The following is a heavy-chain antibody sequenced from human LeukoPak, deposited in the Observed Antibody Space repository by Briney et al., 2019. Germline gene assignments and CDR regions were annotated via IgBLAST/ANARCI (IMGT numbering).Heavy chain of an antibody. CDR3: AREVYGDRLFDY. CDR2: IYYSGST. V-gene: IGHV4-59*01. Sequence: SETLSLTCTVSGGSTSSYYWSWIRQPPGKGLEWIGYIYYSGSTNYNPSLKSRVTISVDTSKNQFSLKLSSVTAADTAVYYCAREVYGDRLFDYWGQGTLVTVFS. D-gene: IGHD4-17*01. J-gene: IGHJ4*02. CDR1: GGSTSSYY.